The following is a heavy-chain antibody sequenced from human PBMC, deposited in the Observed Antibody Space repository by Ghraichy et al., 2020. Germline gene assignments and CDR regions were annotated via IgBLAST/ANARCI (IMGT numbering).Heavy chain of an antibody. CDR2: IWSDGSNK. J-gene: IGHJ1*01. CDR1: GFTFSNYG. V-gene: IGHV3-33*01. Sequence: GGSLRLSCAASGFTFSNYGMHWVRQAPGKGLEWVEVIWSDGSNKYYADSVKGRFTISRDNSKNTVYLQMNSLRPEDTAVYYCARDRRDGYNYHFQHWGPGTLVIVSS. CDR3: ARDRRDGYNYHFQH. D-gene: IGHD5-24*01.